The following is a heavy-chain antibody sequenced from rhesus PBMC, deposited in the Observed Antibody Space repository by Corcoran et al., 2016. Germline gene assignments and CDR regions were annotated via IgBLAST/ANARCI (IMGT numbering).Heavy chain of an antibody. V-gene: IGHV5S1*01. J-gene: IGHJ2*01. D-gene: IGHD3-3*01. Sequence: EVQLVQSGAEVNRPGESLRISCKTSGYSFTSSWISWVCQLPGKGLEWLRSIYPGSSHTSYSPSFQSQVTIAADKSISTTYLQWSSLKASDTATYYCAKSVYNIWTGYYTDWYFDLWGPGTPITISS. CDR2: IYPGSSHT. CDR3: AKSVYNIWTGYYTDWYFDL. CDR1: GYSFTSSW.